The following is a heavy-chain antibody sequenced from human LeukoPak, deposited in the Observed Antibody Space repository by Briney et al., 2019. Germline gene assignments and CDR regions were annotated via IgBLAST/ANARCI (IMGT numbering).Heavy chain of an antibody. V-gene: IGHV3-7*01. Sequence: GGSLRLSCAASVFTFSSYWMSWVRKAPGKGLEWVANIKKDGSEKYYMDSVKGRFTISRDNAKTSLYLQMNSLRAEDTAVYYCARHLSGVTGYTYGRGIDYWGQGTLVTVSS. J-gene: IGHJ4*02. CDR3: ARHLSGVTGYTYGRGIDY. CDR1: VFTFSSYW. D-gene: IGHD5-18*01. CDR2: IKKDGSEK.